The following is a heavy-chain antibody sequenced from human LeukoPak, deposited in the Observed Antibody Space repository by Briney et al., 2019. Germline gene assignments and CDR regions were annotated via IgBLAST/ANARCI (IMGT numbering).Heavy chain of an antibody. Sequence: PSETLSPTCTVSGGSISSYYWSWIRQPPGKGLEWIGYIYDSGSTNYNPSLKSRVTISVDTSKNQFSLKLSSVTAADTAVYYCARGGSGYDSFYYYGMDVWGQGTTVTVS. J-gene: IGHJ6*02. CDR2: IYDSGST. CDR1: GGSISSYY. CDR3: ARGGSGYDSFYYYGMDV. V-gene: IGHV4-59*01. D-gene: IGHD5-12*01.